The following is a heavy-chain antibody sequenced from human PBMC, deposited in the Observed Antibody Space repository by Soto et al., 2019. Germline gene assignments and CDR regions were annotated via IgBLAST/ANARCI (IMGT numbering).Heavy chain of an antibody. CDR1: GASMSSGGNY. CDR2: IYHSGST. CDR3: ARHSGSYFRDY. J-gene: IGHJ4*02. D-gene: IGHD1-26*01. Sequence: PSETLSLTCTVSGASMSSGGNYWTWVRQPPGKGLEWIGEIYHSGSTNYNPSLKSRVTISVDKSKNQFSLNLNSVTAADTAVYYCARHSGSYFRDYWGQGTLVTVSS. V-gene: IGHV4-4*02.